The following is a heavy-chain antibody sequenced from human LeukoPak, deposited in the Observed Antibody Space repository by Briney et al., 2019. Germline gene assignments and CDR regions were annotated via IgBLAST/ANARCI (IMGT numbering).Heavy chain of an antibody. CDR1: GGSISSSSYY. D-gene: IGHD2/OR15-2a*01. J-gene: IGHJ3*02. Sequence: PSETLSLTCTVSGGSISSSSYYWGWIRQPPGKGLEWIGSIYYSGSTYYNPSLKSRVTISVDTSKNQFSLKLSSVTAADTAVYYWARRFSKRAFDIWGKGTMVPVSS. CDR3: ARRFSKRAFDI. CDR2: IYYSGST. V-gene: IGHV4-39*07.